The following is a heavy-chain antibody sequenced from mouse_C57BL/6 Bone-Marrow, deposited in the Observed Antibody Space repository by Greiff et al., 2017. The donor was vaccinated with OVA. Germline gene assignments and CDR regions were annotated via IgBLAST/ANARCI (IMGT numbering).Heavy chain of an antibody. CDR3: ARDGSTGAMDY. CDR2: SRNKANDYTT. D-gene: IGHD1-1*01. V-gene: IGHV7-1*01. J-gene: IGHJ4*01. CDR1: GFTFSDFY. Sequence: EVKVVESGGGSVQSGRSLRLSCATSGFTFSDFYMEWVRQAPGKGLEWIAASRNKANDYTTEYSASVKGRFIVSRDTSQSILYLQMNALRAEDTAIYYCARDGSTGAMDYWGQGTSVTVSS.